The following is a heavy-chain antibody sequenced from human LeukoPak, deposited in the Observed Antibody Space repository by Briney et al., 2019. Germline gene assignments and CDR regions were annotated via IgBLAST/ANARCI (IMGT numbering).Heavy chain of an antibody. CDR2: IRSKAYGGTR. J-gene: IGHJ4*02. CDR3: TRVVGYGSSSDY. D-gene: IGHD6-6*01. CDR1: GFTFGDYA. V-gene: IGHV3-49*04. Sequence: PGGSLRLSCKVSGFTFGDYAMSWVRQVPGKGLEWVGFIRSKAYGGTREYAASVKGRFTISRDDSKSIAYLQMNSLKTEDTAVYYCTRVVGYGSSSDYWGQGTRVTASS.